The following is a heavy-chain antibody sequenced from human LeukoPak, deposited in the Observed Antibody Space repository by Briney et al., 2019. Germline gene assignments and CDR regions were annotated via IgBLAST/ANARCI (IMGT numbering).Heavy chain of an antibody. CDR3: ARDTNWFDP. V-gene: IGHV3-30-3*01. CDR1: GFTFSSYA. Sequence: PGRSLRLSCAASGFTFSSYATHWVRQAPGKGLEWVAVISYDGSNKYYADSVKGRFTISRDNSKNTLYLQMNSLRAEDTAVYYCARDTNWFDPWGQGTLVTVSS. J-gene: IGHJ5*02. CDR2: ISYDGSNK.